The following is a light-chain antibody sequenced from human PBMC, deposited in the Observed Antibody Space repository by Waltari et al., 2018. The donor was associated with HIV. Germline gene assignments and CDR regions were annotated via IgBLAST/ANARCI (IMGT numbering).Light chain of an antibody. CDR3: LQTYSFPLT. J-gene: IGKJ3*01. CDR1: QTISRD. V-gene: IGKV1-39*01. CDR2: AAS. Sequence: DIQMTQSPSSLPASVGDRVTITCRASQTISRDLNWYQQKPGQAPTLLISAASTLQSGVPSRFSGSVSGAEFTLSISNVQPEDFATYYCLQTYSFPLTFGPGTTLEVK.